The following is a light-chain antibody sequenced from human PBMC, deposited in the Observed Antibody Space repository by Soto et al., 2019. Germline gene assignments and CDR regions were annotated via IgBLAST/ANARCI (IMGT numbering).Light chain of an antibody. Sequence: EIVLTQSPATLSLSPGVRATLSCRASRSVSSYLALYQQKPGQAHRLLIYDAYNRDTGIPARFSGSGSGTDFTLTISSLEPEDFAVYVCQQRSNWPPWTFGPGTKVDI. J-gene: IGKJ1*01. CDR3: QQRSNWPPWT. CDR1: RSVSSY. V-gene: IGKV3-11*01. CDR2: DAY.